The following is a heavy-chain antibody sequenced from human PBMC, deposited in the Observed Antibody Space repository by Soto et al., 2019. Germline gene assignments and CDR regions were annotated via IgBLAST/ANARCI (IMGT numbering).Heavy chain of an antibody. V-gene: IGHV3-15*01. J-gene: IGHJ3*01. Sequence: EVQLVESGGGLVKPGGSLRLTCSGTGLIFSNAWMTWVRQTPGKGLEWVGRVKSKRDGGATTYAAPVRGRFTISRYVSKIRVDLKKNNLKTEDRPVYYGASKFWAREGGDAFVVWAKGTMVPFSS. CDR2: VKSKRDGGAT. CDR3: ASKFWAREGGDAFVV. CDR1: GLIFSNAW. D-gene: IGHD3-16*01.